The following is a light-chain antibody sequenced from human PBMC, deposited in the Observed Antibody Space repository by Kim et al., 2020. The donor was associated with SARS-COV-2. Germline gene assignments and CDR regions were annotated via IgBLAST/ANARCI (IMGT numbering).Light chain of an antibody. J-gene: IGKJ1*01. CDR2: AAS. V-gene: IGKV1-6*01. CDR1: QSIGND. Sequence: ASVGDRVTITCRASQSIGNDLGWYQQKPGKAPKLLIYAASSLQSGVPSRFSGSGSATDFTLTISSLQPEDFATYYCLQDYNYPWTFGQGTKVDIK. CDR3: LQDYNYPWT.